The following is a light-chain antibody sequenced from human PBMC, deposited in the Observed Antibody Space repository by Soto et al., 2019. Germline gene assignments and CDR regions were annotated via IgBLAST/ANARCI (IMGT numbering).Light chain of an antibody. CDR3: QQRHMWPIT. Sequence: VEFTQAPVTLSLTPGERPTLSCRASQSFRGLLAWYQQKPGQAPRLLIYDAYNRATGIPPRFSGSGSGTDFTLTISSLEPEDSAVYYCQQRHMWPITFGEGTRLEIK. J-gene: IGKJ5*01. CDR2: DAY. CDR1: QSFRGL. V-gene: IGKV3-11*01.